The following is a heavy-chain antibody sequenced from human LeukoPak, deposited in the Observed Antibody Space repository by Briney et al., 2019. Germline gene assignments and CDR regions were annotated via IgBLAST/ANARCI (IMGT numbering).Heavy chain of an antibody. CDR1: GYSIRSGYY. D-gene: IGHD1-26*01. CDR2: LHHTSST. Sequence: SETLSLTCAVSGYSIRSGYYWAWIRQPPGKGLEWIGSLHHTSSTYYNPSLKSRFTMSVDKANNKFSLKLSSVTAADTALYYCARDRESSPWELLLDYWGQGILVTVSS. CDR3: ARDRESSPWELLLDY. J-gene: IGHJ4*02. V-gene: IGHV4-38-2*02.